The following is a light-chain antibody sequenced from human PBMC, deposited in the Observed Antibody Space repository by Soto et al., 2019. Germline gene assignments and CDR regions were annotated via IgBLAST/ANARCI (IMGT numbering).Light chain of an antibody. J-gene: IGLJ2*01. V-gene: IGLV2-8*01. CDR1: SSDVGYYNY. CDR3: NSYASNYNHVI. CDR2: EVS. Sequence: QSVLTQPPSASGSPGQSVTISCTGTSSDVGYYNYVSWYQQHPGKAPKLMIYEVSKRPSGVPDRFSGSKSGNTASLTISGLQAEDEAGYYCNSYASNYNHVIFGGGTKLTVL.